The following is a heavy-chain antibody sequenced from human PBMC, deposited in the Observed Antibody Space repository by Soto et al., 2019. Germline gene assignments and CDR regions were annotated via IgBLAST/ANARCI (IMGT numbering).Heavy chain of an antibody. Sequence: EVQLVESEGGLVQTGGSLRLSCAASGFTFSAYWMSWVRQAPGKGLEWVANIKQAGSEKYYVDSVNGRFIISRDDAKNSLFLQVNSLRVEDTAVYYCAREKRANGYFDYWGQGTLVTVSS. J-gene: IGHJ4*02. V-gene: IGHV3-7*01. D-gene: IGHD6-25*01. CDR3: AREKRANGYFDY. CDR2: IKQAGSEK. CDR1: GFTFSAYW.